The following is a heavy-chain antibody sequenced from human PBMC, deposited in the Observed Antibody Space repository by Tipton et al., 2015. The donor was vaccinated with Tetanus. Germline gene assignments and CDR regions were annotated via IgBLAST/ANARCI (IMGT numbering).Heavy chain of an antibody. CDR3: ARVRYSGYKYYYYGMDV. D-gene: IGHD5-12*01. J-gene: IGHJ6*02. CDR1: GGSISSYY. Sequence: TLSLTCTVSGGSISSYYWSWIRQPPGKGLEWIGYIYYSGSTNYNPSLKSRVTISVDTSKNQFSLKLSSVTAADTAVYYCARVRYSGYKYYYYGMDVWGQGTTVTVSS. CDR2: IYYSGST. V-gene: IGHV4-59*12.